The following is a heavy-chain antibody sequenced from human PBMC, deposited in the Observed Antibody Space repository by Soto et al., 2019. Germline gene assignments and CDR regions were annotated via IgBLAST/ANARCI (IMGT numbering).Heavy chain of an antibody. CDR2: IYYSGST. CDR1: GGSISSGGYY. V-gene: IGHV4-31*03. Sequence: SETLSLTCTVSGGSISSGGYYWSWIRQHPGKGLEWIGYIYYSGSTYYNPSLKSRVTISVDTSKNQFSLKLSPVTAADTAVYYCARVAAAAPGAYWSDPWGQGTLVTVSS. D-gene: IGHD6-13*01. CDR3: ARVAAAAPGAYWSDP. J-gene: IGHJ5*02.